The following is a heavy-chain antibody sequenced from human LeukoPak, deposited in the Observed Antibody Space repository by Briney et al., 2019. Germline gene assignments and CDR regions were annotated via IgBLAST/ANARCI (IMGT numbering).Heavy chain of an antibody. Sequence: PSETLSLTCTVSGGSISSGGYYWSWIRQPPGKGLEWIGYIYHSGSTYYNPSLKSRVTISVDRSKNQFSLKLSSVTAADTAAYYCARKWGVAEPYDYWGQGTLVTVSS. V-gene: IGHV4-30-2*01. J-gene: IGHJ4*02. CDR2: IYHSGST. CDR1: GGSISSGGYY. CDR3: ARKWGVAEPYDY. D-gene: IGHD1-26*01.